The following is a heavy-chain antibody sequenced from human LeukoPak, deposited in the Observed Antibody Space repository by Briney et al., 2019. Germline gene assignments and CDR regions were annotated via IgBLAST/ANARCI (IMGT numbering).Heavy chain of an antibody. CDR1: GYTFTGYY. CDR2: IIPIFGTA. D-gene: IGHD4-11*01. V-gene: IGHV1-69*13. Sequence: SVKVSCKASGYTFTGYYMHWVRQAPGQGLEWMGGIIPIFGTANYAQKFQGRVTITADESTSTAYMELSSLRSEDTAVYYCASLQGPFDYWGQGTLVTVSS. CDR3: ASLQGPFDY. J-gene: IGHJ4*02.